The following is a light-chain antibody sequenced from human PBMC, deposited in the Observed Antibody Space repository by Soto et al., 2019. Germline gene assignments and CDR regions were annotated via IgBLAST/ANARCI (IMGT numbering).Light chain of an antibody. CDR3: QQYGKSAMFT. CDR1: QSVSDNH. CDR2: RAS. J-gene: IGKJ2*01. V-gene: IGKV3-20*01. Sequence: DIVLTQSPGTLSLSPGERATLSCRASQSVSDNHLAWYQQKPGQAPRLLIYRASRRATDIPDRFSGSGSGTEFSLTISRLEPEDFAVYYCQQYGKSAMFTFGQGTKLEIK.